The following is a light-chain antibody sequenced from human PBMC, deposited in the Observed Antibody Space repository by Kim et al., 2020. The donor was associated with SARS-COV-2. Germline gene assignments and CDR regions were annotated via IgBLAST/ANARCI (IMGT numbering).Light chain of an antibody. CDR2: DVT. J-gene: IGLJ3*02. CDR1: TSDIGGYDY. CDR3: CSYAGSYTWV. Sequence: GQSVTSSCTGTTSDIGGYDYVSWYQQHPGKPPKIVIYDVTKWPSGVPDRFSGSKSGNTASLTISGLQAEDEATYYCCSYAGSYTWVFGGGTQLTVL. V-gene: IGLV2-11*03.